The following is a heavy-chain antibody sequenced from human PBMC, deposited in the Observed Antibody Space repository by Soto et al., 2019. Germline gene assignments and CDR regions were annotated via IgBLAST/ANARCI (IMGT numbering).Heavy chain of an antibody. D-gene: IGHD6-13*01. Sequence: EVQLVESGGGLVKPGGSLRLSCAASGFTFSSYGMNWVRQAPGKGLEWVSSISSSSSYIYYADSVKGRFTISRDNAKNALYLHNNRLRAENTAVDYGAREIFSSSWDYYCDYGMDVWGQGTTVTVAS. J-gene: IGHJ6*02. CDR3: AREIFSSSWDYYCDYGMDV. CDR1: GFTFSSYG. V-gene: IGHV3-21*01. CDR2: ISSSSSYI.